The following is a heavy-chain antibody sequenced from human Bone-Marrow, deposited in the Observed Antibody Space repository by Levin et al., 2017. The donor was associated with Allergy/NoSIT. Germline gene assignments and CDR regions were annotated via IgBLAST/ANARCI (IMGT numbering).Heavy chain of an antibody. CDR2: IRKKPNGYTT. Sequence: GESLKISCAASGFTFSDYYMDWVRQAPWKGLEWVGRIRKKPNGYTTEYATSVKGRFTISRDDSKDSLYLQINSLRTEDTAVYYCTRALYISSRYLDHWGQGTLVTVSS. J-gene: IGHJ4*02. CDR3: TRALYISSRYLDH. CDR1: GFTFSDYY. D-gene: IGHD3-3*02. V-gene: IGHV3-72*01.